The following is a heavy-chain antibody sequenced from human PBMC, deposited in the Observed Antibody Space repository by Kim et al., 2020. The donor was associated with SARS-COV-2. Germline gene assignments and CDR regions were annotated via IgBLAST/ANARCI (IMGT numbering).Heavy chain of an antibody. CDR1: GFTFSSYG. D-gene: IGHD3-16*01. V-gene: IGHV3-33*06. Sequence: GGSLRLSCAASGFTFSSYGMHWVRQAPGKGLEWVAVIWCDGSNKYYADSVKGRFTISRDNSKNTLYLQMNSLRAEDTAVYYCAKDRGLGYYYYYGMDVWGQGTTVTVSS. CDR3: AKDRGLGYYYYYGMDV. J-gene: IGHJ6*02. CDR2: IWCDGSNK.